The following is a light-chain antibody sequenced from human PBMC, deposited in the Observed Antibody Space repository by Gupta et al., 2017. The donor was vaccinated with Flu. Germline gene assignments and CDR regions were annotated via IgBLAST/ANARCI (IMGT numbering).Light chain of an antibody. J-gene: IGKJ1*01. CDR2: AGS. V-gene: IGKV1-17*01. CDR3: LQHDSYPLT. CDR1: QGIRND. Sequence: DIQMTQPPSSRSASVGDRVTIPCRASQGIRNDLCWYQQQPGKAPKRLIYAGSNLQSGVPSRFSGSGSGTEFTLTISSLQPEDFATYYCLQHDSYPLTFGQGTKVEIK.